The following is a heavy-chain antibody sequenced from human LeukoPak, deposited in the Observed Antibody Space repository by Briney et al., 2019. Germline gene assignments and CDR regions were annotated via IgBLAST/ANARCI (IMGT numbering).Heavy chain of an antibody. V-gene: IGHV1-69*13. D-gene: IGHD2-2*01. CDR3: ARVGTYCSSTSCYVRDY. CDR1: GGTFSSYA. J-gene: IGHJ4*02. Sequence: GASVKVSCTASGGTFSSYAISWVRQAPGQGLEWMGGIIPMFGTANYAQKFQGRVTITADESTTTAYMELSSLRSDDTAVYYCARVGTYCSSTSCYVRDYWGQGTLVTVSS. CDR2: IIPMFGTA.